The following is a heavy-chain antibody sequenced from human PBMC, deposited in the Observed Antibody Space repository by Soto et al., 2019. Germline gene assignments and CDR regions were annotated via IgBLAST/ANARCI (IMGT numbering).Heavy chain of an antibody. Sequence: SETLSLTCAVYGGSFSGYYWSWIRQPPGKGLEWIGEINHSGSTNYNPSLKSRVTISLDTSKNQFSLKLSSVTAADTAVYYCARGASYYGSGSYGPTAYNYYYGMDVWGQGTTVTVSS. CDR1: GGSFSGYY. CDR3: ARGASYYGSGSYGPTAYNYYYGMDV. J-gene: IGHJ6*02. V-gene: IGHV4-34*01. CDR2: INHSGST. D-gene: IGHD3-10*01.